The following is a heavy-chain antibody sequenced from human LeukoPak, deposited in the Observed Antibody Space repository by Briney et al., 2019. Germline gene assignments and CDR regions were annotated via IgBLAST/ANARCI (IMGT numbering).Heavy chain of an antibody. CDR2: ISSSSSYI. CDR1: GFTFSSYS. D-gene: IGHD3-10*01. CDR3: ARLEYYYGSGSYMDV. Sequence: PGGSLRLSCAASGFTFSSYSMNWVRQAPGKGLEWVSSISSSSSYIYYADSVKGRFTISRDNAKNSLYLQMNSLRAEDTAVYYCARLEYYYGSGSYMDVWGKGTTVTVSS. V-gene: IGHV3-21*01. J-gene: IGHJ6*03.